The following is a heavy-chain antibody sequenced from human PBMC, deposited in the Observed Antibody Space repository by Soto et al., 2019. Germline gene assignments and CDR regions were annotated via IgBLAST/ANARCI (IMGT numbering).Heavy chain of an antibody. Sequence: PGESLKISCKGAGSTFSNYWIGWVRQMPGKGLEWMGIIWPGDSDTRYSPSFQGQVTISADKSISTAYLQWSSLKASDTAMYYCTGHPYYYASGINYFYGMDVWGQGTTVTVSS. J-gene: IGHJ6*01. V-gene: IGHV5-51*01. D-gene: IGHD3-10*01. CDR3: TGHPYYYASGINYFYGMDV. CDR1: GSTFSNYW. CDR2: IWPGDSDT.